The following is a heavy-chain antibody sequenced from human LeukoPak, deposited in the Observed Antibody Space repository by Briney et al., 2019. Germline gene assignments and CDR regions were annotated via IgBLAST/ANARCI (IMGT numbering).Heavy chain of an antibody. D-gene: IGHD3-9*01. CDR3: ARASYYDILTGYRGTDAFDI. V-gene: IGHV4-39*07. J-gene: IGHJ3*02. CDR2: INHSGST. Sequence: SETLSLTCTVSGGSISSSSYYWGWIRQPPGKGLEWIGEINHSGSTNYNPSLKSRVTISVDTSKNQFSLKLSSVTAADTAVYYCARASYYDILTGYRGTDAFDIWGQGTMVTVSS. CDR1: GGSISSSSYY.